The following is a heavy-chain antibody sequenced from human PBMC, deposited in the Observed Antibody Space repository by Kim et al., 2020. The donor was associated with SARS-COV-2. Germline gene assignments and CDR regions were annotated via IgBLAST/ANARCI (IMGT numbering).Heavy chain of an antibody. D-gene: IGHD3-10*01. CDR1: GFTFSNAW. V-gene: IGHV3-15*01. CDR2: IKSKTDGGTT. J-gene: IGHJ4*02. CDR3: TTDAPYYYGSGSYYKNTFDY. Sequence: GGSLRLSCAASGFTFSNAWMSWVRQAPGKGLEWVGRIKSKTDGGTTDYAAPVKGRFTISRDDSKNTLYLQMNSLKTEDTAVYYCTTDAPYYYGSGSYYKNTFDYWGQGPLVTVSS.